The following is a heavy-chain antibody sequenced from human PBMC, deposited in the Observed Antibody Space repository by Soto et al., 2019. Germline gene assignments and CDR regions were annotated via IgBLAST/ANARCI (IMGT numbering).Heavy chain of an antibody. V-gene: IGHV2-5*02. Sequence: QITLKESGPSLVKSTQTLTLTCTFSGFSLKSNGVAVGWIRQPPGKALEWLALIYWDDDKRYRPYLKTRLSISKDTTNNHVGLAMANMDPVDTATYYCAQRPREYGAGSFDYWGQGARVTVSS. CDR3: AQRPREYGAGSFDY. CDR1: GFSLKSNGVA. CDR2: IYWDDDK. J-gene: IGHJ4*02. D-gene: IGHD3-10*01.